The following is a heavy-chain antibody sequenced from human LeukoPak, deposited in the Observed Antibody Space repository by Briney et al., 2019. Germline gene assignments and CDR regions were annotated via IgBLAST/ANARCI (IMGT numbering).Heavy chain of an antibody. CDR3: ASGERGYSYGPLDY. CDR2: IFYAGST. J-gene: IGHJ4*02. Sequence: SETLSLTCTVSGGSIRSYYWGWIRQPPGKGLEWIGYIFYAGSTTYNPSLKGRVTISIDTSKNQFSLKLNSVTAADTAVYYCASGERGYSYGPLDYWGQGTLVTVSS. V-gene: IGHV4-59*08. D-gene: IGHD5-18*01. CDR1: GGSIRSYY.